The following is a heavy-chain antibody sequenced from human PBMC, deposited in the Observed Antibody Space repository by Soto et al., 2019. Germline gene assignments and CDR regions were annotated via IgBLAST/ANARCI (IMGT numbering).Heavy chain of an antibody. Sequence: ASVKVSCKXPGDTFTSYYLNWVRQAPGQGLEWMGVINPHGGSAKYAQKFQGRITMTRDTSRSTVYMELSSLRSDDTAIYYCARSSGGNFGIIIEGSNWFDPWGQGTLVTVS. CDR2: INPHGGSA. V-gene: IGHV1-46*01. CDR3: ARSSGGNFGIIIEGSNWFDP. CDR1: GDTFTSYY. D-gene: IGHD3-3*01. J-gene: IGHJ5*02.